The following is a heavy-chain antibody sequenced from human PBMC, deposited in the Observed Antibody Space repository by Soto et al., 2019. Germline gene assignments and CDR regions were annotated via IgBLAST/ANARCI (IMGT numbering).Heavy chain of an antibody. J-gene: IGHJ4*02. Sequence: SETLSLTCTVSGGSISSSSYYWGWIRQPPGKGLEWIGSIYYSGSTYYNPSLKSRVTISVDTSKNQFSLKLSSVTAADTAVYYGARPPRGQWLGTCDYWGQGTLVTVSS. CDR2: IYYSGST. D-gene: IGHD6-19*01. V-gene: IGHV4-39*01. CDR1: GGSISSSSYY. CDR3: ARPPRGQWLGTCDY.